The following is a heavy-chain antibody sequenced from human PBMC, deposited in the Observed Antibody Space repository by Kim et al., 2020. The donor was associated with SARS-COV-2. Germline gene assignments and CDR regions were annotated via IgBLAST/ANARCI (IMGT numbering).Heavy chain of an antibody. J-gene: IGHJ4*02. CDR1: GFSFSDYY. D-gene: IGHD5-18*01. CDR3: ARSSTAHALDPFDY. V-gene: IGHV3-11*04. Sequence: GGSLRLSCAASGFSFSDYYMSWIRQAPGKGLEWVSYISSSGSTIYYADSVKGRFTISRDNAKNSLYLQMNSLRAEDTAVYYCARSSTAHALDPFDYWGQGTLVTVSS. CDR2: ISSSGSTI.